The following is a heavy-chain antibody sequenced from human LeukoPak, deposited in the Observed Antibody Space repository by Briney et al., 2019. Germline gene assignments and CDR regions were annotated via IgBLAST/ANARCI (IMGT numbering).Heavy chain of an antibody. V-gene: IGHV1-18*04. CDR2: ISAYNGNT. J-gene: IGHJ4*02. D-gene: IGHD6-13*01. Sequence: ASVKVSCKASGYSFTCYDISWVRQAPGQGLEWMGWISAYNGNTNYAQKLQGRVTMTTDTSTSTAYMELRSLRSDDTAVYYCARGLRYSSSWYYFDYWGQGALVTVSS. CDR1: GYSFTCYD. CDR3: ARGLRYSSSWYYFDY.